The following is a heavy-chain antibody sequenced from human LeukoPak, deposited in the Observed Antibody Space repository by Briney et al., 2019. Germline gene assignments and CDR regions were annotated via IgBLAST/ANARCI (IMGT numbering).Heavy chain of an antibody. V-gene: IGHV3-23*01. CDR3: ARVVRSSITIFGVEMPHWDY. D-gene: IGHD3-3*01. J-gene: IGHJ4*02. CDR1: GFTFSSYA. Sequence: GGSLRLSCAASGFTFSSYAMSWVRQAPGKGLEWVSAISGSGGSTYYADSVKGRFTISRDNAKNSLYLQMNSLRAEDTAVYYCARVVRSSITIFGVEMPHWDYWGQGTLVTVSS. CDR2: ISGSGGST.